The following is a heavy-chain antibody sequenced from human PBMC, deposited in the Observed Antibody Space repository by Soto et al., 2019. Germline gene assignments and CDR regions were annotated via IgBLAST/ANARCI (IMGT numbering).Heavy chain of an antibody. V-gene: IGHV5-51*01. J-gene: IGHJ3*02. CDR1: GYSFTSYW. D-gene: IGHD3-10*01. CDR3: ARRPTMVRGVIDAFDI. Sequence: GESLKISCKGSGYSFTSYWIGWVRQMPGKGLEWMGIIYPGDSDTRYSPSFQGQVTISADKSISTAYLQWSSLKASDTAMYYCARRPTMVRGVIDAFDIWGQGTMVTVSS. CDR2: IYPGDSDT.